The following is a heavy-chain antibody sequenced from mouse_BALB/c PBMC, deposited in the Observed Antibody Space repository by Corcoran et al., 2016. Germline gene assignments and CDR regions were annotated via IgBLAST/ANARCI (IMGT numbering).Heavy chain of an antibody. J-gene: IGHJ2*01. V-gene: IGHV1-84*02. CDR2: IYPGSGNT. CDR3: ARFYYYGSSYYFDY. Sequence: QIQLQLSGPELVKPGASVKISCKASGYTFTDYYINWVKQKPGQGLEWIGWIYPGSGNTKYNEKFKGKATLTVDTSSSTAYMQLSSLTSEDTAVYFCARFYYYGSSYYFDYWGQGTTLTVSS. CDR1: GYTFTDYY. D-gene: IGHD1-1*01.